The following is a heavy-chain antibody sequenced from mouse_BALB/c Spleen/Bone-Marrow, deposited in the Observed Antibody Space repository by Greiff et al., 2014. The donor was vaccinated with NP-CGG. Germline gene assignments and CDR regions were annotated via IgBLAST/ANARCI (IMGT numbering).Heavy chain of an antibody. V-gene: IGHV1S22*01. CDR3: TREGPTGTGGDY. CDR1: GYTFTSYW. J-gene: IGHJ2*01. D-gene: IGHD4-1*02. Sequence: LQQPGSELVRPGASVKLSCKASGYTFTSYWMHWVKQRPGQGLEWIGNIYPGSGSTNYDEKFESKATLTVDTSSSTAYMQLSSLTSEDSAVYYCTREGPTGTGGDYWGQGTTLTVSS. CDR2: IYPGSGST.